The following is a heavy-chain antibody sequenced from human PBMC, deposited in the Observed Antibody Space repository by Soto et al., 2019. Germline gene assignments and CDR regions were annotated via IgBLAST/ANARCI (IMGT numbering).Heavy chain of an antibody. CDR2: IHWNDDN. Sequence: QITLKESGPTLVKPTQTLTLTCTFSGFSLSTSGVGVGCVRQPPGKALEWLAVIHWNDDNHYTSSLKTRLTVTKDITKNQGVFTMTNMDPVDTGTYYCIHRRVNGGMDHWGPGILVTVSS. V-gene: IGHV2-5*01. CDR1: GFSLSTSGVG. CDR3: IHRRVNGGMDH. J-gene: IGHJ4*02.